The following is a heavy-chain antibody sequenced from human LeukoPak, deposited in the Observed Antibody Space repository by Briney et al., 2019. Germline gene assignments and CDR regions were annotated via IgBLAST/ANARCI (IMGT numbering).Heavy chain of an antibody. J-gene: IGHJ4*02. D-gene: IGHD1-26*01. Sequence: SETLSLTCTVSGGSVSSGTYYWSWIRQPPGKGLEWIGYIYYSGTTNYNPSFKSRVTISVDTSKNQFSLKLSSVTAADTAVYYCARDRVRGNSSPFFDYWGQGTLVTVSS. CDR1: GGSVSSGTYY. CDR2: IYYSGTT. CDR3: ARDRVRGNSSPFFDY. V-gene: IGHV4-61*01.